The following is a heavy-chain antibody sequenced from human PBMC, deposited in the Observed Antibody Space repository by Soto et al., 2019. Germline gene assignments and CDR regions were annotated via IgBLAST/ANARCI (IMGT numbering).Heavy chain of an antibody. CDR2: ISSGSSDT. J-gene: IGHJ4*02. V-gene: IGHV3-21*01. CDR3: ARVAY. CDR1: GFTFSRVS. Sequence: VGSLRLSCEASGFTFSRVSMNWVRQVRGKGLEWVASISSGSSDTWYADSVKGRFIISRDNAQNSLFLQMNTLRPEDTAMYYCARVAYWGPGTQVTV.